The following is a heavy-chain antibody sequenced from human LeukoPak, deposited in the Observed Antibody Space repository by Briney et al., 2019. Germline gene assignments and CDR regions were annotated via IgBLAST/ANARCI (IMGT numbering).Heavy chain of an antibody. CDR1: GYTFTSYG. D-gene: IGHD3-10*01. CDR3: ARAHYYGSGSYYNLGFDP. V-gene: IGHV1-18*04. Sequence: ASVKVSCKASGYTFTSYGISWGRQAPGQGLEWMGGISAYGGNTNYSQKVQGRVTMTTDTSTSTAYMELRSLRTDNTAVYYCARAHYYGSGSYYNLGFDPWGQGTLVTVSS. J-gene: IGHJ5*02. CDR2: ISAYGGNT.